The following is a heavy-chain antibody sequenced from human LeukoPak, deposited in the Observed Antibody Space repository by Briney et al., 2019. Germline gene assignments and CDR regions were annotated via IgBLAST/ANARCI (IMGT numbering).Heavy chain of an antibody. J-gene: IGHJ1*01. Sequence: SETQSLTCTVSGGSISTYHWSWIRQPPGKGLEWIGYIYYSGSTSYNPSLKSRITISVDTFKNQFSLKLSSVTAADTAVYYCARDTGVVVGYFQHWGQGTLVTVSS. V-gene: IGHV4-59*01. CDR1: GGSISTYH. CDR3: ARDTGVVVGYFQH. CDR2: IYYSGST. D-gene: IGHD2-15*01.